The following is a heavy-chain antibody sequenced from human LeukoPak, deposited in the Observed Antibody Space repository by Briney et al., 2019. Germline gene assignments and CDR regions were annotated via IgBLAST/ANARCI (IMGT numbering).Heavy chain of an antibody. D-gene: IGHD3-3*01. J-gene: IGHJ6*03. CDR1: GYSFTNYA. CDR2: IITGNGNT. Sequence: ASVKVSCKASGYSFTNYAMHWVRQAPGQRLEWMGWIITGNGNTKYSQKFQGRVTITRDTSASTAYMEVSSLRSEDTAVYYCARDRYYDFWSGYSRALYYYYMDVWGKGTTVTVSS. CDR3: ARDRYYDFWSGYSRALYYYYMDV. V-gene: IGHV1-3*04.